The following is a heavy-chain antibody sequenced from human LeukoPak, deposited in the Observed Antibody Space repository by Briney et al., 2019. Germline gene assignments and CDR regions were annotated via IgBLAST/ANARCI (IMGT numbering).Heavy chain of an antibody. D-gene: IGHD2-2*01. V-gene: IGHV3-30-3*01. CDR2: IAYDGSNNK. CDR1: GFIFSSYA. Sequence: GRSLRLSCAASGFIFSSYAMHWVRQAPGKGLEWVAVIAYDGSNNKFYADSVKGRFTISRDSSKNTVYLQMNSLRAEDTAVYYCANHCTSTSCPNWFDPWGQGTLVTVSS. CDR3: ANHCTSTSCPNWFDP. J-gene: IGHJ5*02.